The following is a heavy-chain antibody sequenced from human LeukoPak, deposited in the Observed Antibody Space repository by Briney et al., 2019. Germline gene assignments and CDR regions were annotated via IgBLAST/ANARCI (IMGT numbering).Heavy chain of an antibody. CDR3: ARAYYDSMGLDY. CDR1: GYTFTSYY. J-gene: IGHJ4*02. Sequence: GASVKLSCKASGYTFTSYYMHWVRQAPGQGLEWMGIIDPSGGSTSYAQKFQGRVTMTRDMSTSTVYMELSSLRSEDTAVYYCARAYYDSMGLDYWGQGTLVTVSS. CDR2: IDPSGGST. V-gene: IGHV1-46*01. D-gene: IGHD3-22*01.